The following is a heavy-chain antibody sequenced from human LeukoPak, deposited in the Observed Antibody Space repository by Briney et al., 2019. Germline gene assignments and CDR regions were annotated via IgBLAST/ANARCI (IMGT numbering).Heavy chain of an antibody. CDR2: IYSGGST. Sequence: PGGSLRLSCAASGFTVSSNYMSWVRQAPGKGLEWGSVIYSGGSTYYADSVKGRFTISRDNSKNTLYLQMNSLRAEDTAVYYCAKDYYGSGSLFDYWGQGTLVTVSS. V-gene: IGHV3-53*01. J-gene: IGHJ4*02. D-gene: IGHD3-10*01. CDR1: GFTVSSNY. CDR3: AKDYYGSGSLFDY.